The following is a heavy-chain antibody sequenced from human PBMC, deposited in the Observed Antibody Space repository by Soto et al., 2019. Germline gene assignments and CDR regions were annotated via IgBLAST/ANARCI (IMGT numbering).Heavy chain of an antibody. D-gene: IGHD6-19*01. V-gene: IGHV3-48*02. CDR3: VRDGSGNLYLNRFDP. CDR2: ISSHSSTL. J-gene: IGHJ5*02. Sequence: PGGSLRLSCAASGFTFSSYSMNWVRQAPGKGLEWISYISSHSSTLYYADSVKGRFTISRDNAGGSLYLHMNSLRDEDTAVYYCVRDGSGNLYLNRFDPWGQGTLVTVSS. CDR1: GFTFSSYS.